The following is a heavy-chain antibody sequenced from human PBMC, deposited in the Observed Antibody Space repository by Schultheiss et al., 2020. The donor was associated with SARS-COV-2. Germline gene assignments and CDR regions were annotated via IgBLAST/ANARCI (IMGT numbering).Heavy chain of an antibody. Sequence: GESLKISCAASGFTFSSYAMSWVRQAPGKGLEWVSAISGSGDSTYYADSVKGQFTISRDNSKNTLYLQMNSLRAEDTAVYYCAKDTSGIAAEGAFDIWGQGTTVTVSS. J-gene: IGHJ3*02. CDR3: AKDTSGIAAEGAFDI. D-gene: IGHD6-13*01. CDR2: ISGSGDST. V-gene: IGHV3-23*01. CDR1: GFTFSSYA.